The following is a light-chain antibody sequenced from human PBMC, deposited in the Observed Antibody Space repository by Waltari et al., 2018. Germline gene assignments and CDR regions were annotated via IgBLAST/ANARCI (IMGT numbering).Light chain of an antibody. V-gene: IGLV2-14*03. CDR3: TSYTSSSTQV. Sequence: QSALTQPASVSGSPGQSITISCTGTSSDVGGYNYVSWYQQHPGKAPKLMIYDVSNRHSEVSNRFSGSKSGNTASLTISGLQAEDEADYYCTSYTSSSTQVFGGGTKLTVL. J-gene: IGLJ2*01. CDR2: DVS. CDR1: SSDVGGYNY.